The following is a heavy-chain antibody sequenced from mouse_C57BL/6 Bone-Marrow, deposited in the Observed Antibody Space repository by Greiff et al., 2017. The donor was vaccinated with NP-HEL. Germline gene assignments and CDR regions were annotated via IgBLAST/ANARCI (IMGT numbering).Heavy chain of an antibody. CDR3: ASGVLWGTLNY. D-gene: IGHD6-1*01. V-gene: IGHV1-82*01. CDR1: GYAFSSSW. Sequence: VQLQQSGPELVKPGASVTISCKASGYAFSSSWMNWVKQRPGKGLEWIGRIYPGDGDTNYNGKFKGKATLTADKSSSTAYMQLSSLTSEDSAVYFCASGVLWGTLNYWGQGTTLTVSS. CDR2: IYPGDGDT. J-gene: IGHJ2*01.